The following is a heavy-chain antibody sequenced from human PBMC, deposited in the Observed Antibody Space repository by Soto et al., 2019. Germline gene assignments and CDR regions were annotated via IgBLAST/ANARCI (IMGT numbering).Heavy chain of an antibody. Sequence: QITLKESGPTLVKPTQTLTLTCTFSGFSLSSPAVGVNWIRQPPGTALEWLALIYWDDDKQYTPSLRRRLTITTEASKLKVGLTMTDVDPVKTATYYGALGSGWLSDYWGPGNLVNVSS. CDR1: GFSLSSPAVG. J-gene: IGHJ4*02. V-gene: IGHV2-5*02. D-gene: IGHD6-19*01. CDR2: IYWDDDK. CDR3: ALGSGWLSDY.